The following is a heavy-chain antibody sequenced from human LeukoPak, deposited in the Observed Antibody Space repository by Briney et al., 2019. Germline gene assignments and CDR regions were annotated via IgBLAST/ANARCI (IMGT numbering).Heavy chain of an antibody. J-gene: IGHJ4*02. CDR1: GGSISSYY. CDR3: ARVVRDYVWGSYRFDY. CDR2: IYYSGST. Sequence: SETLSLTCTVSGGSISSYYWSWIRQPPGKGLEWIGYIYYSGSTNYNPSLKSRVTISVDTSKNQFSLKLSSVTAADTAVYYCARVVRDYVWGSYRFDYWGQGTLVTASS. V-gene: IGHV4-59*08. D-gene: IGHD3-16*02.